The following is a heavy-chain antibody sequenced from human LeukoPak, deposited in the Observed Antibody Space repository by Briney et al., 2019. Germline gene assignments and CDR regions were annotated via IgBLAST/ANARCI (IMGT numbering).Heavy chain of an antibody. V-gene: IGHV4-4*07. CDR2: IYVSGST. CDR3: ARFTYGGYSLDS. J-gene: IGHJ4*02. D-gene: IGHD5-12*01. CDR1: GDSLDRHY. Sequence: SDTLSLTCTVSGDSLDRHYWSWLRQPAGRGLEWIGRIYVSGSTTHNPSLTGRVAMSVDASKNQFSLKLRSVTAADTAVYYCARFTYGGYSLDSWGQGTLVVVSS.